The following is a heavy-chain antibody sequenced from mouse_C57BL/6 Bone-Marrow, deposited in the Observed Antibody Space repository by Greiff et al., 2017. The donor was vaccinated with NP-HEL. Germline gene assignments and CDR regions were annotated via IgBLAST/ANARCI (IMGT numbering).Heavy chain of an antibody. J-gene: IGHJ4*01. CDR1: GFTFSNYW. CDR3: TGEVITTVVATRNAMDY. V-gene: IGHV6-3*01. CDR2: IRLKSDNYAT. D-gene: IGHD1-1*01. Sequence: EVKLVESGGGLVQPGGSMKLSCVASGFTFSNYWMNWVRQSPEKGLEWVAQIRLKSDNYATHYAESVKGRFTISRDDSKSSVYLQMNNLRAEDTGIYYCTGEVITTVVATRNAMDYWGQGTSVTVSS.